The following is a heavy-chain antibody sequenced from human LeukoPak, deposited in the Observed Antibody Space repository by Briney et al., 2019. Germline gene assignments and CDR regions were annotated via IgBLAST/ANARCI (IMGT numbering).Heavy chain of an antibody. CDR3: AKDRQYGDYGGGDFFDS. CDR1: GFTFGDYA. CDR2: NWVGETT. D-gene: IGHD4-17*01. Sequence: PGGSLRLSCAASGFTFGDYAVHWVRQAPGKGLQWISSNWVGETTSYADSVKGRFTISRDNSKSSLYLQMHSLRSEDTALYYCAKDRQYGDYGGGDFFDSWGQGTLVTVSS. J-gene: IGHJ4*02. V-gene: IGHV3-43D*03.